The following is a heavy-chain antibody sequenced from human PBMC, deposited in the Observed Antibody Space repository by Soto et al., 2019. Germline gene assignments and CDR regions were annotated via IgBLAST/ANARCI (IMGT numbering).Heavy chain of an antibody. CDR2: INSSGGSP. D-gene: IGHD3-3*01. V-gene: IGHV1-46*01. CDR3: AGERNYDFWSGYSYYGMDV. Sequence: QVQLIQSGAEVRKPGASVKVSCKASGDSFTNYYFHWVRQAPGQSLEWMGIINSSGGSPTYAQKFLGRVTMTRETSTSTVYMELSSLKSEDTAVYYCAGERNYDFWSGYSYYGMDVWGQGTTVSVSS. J-gene: IGHJ6*02. CDR1: GDSFTNYY.